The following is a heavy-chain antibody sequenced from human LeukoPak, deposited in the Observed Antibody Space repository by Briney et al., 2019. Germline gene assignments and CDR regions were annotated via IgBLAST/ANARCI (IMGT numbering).Heavy chain of an antibody. D-gene: IGHD6-13*01. J-gene: IGHJ6*02. V-gene: IGHV3-7*03. CDR1: GFTFSSYW. Sequence: GGSLRLSCAASGFTFSSYWMSWVRQAPGKGLEWVANIKQDGSEKYYVDSVKGRFTISRDNAKNSLYLQMNSLRAEDTALYYCAKAAAAGLTFDGMDVWGQGTTVTVSS. CDR2: IKQDGSEK. CDR3: AKAAAAGLTFDGMDV.